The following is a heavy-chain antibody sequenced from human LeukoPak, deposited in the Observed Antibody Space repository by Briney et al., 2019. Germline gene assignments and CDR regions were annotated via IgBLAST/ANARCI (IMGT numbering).Heavy chain of an antibody. J-gene: IGHJ4*02. V-gene: IGHV3-74*01. D-gene: IGHD2/OR15-2a*01. CDR3: AKVALPDY. CDR2: INFDANNT. Sequence: PGGSLRLSCAASGFTFSDYWMHWVRQAPGKGPVWVPQINFDANNTLYADSVKGRFTISRDNSKNTLYLQMNSLRAEDTAVYYCAKVALPDYWGQGTLVTVSS. CDR1: GFTFSDYW.